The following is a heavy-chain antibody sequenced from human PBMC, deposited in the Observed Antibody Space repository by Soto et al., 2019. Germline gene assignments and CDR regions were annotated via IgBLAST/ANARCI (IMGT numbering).Heavy chain of an antibody. Sequence: ASVKVSCKASGGTFSSYAISWVRQAPGQGLEWMGGIIPIFGTANYAQKFQGRVTITADESTSTAYMELSSLRSEDTAVYYCARVPVREGGTTLVDYYYYMDVWGKGTTVTVSS. V-gene: IGHV1-69*13. CDR2: IIPIFGTA. D-gene: IGHD1-7*01. J-gene: IGHJ6*03. CDR1: GGTFSSYA. CDR3: ARVPVREGGTTLVDYYYYMDV.